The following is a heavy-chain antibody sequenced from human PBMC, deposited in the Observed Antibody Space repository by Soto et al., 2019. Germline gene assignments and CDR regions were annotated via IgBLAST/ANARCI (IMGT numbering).Heavy chain of an antibody. V-gene: IGHV1-69*01. CDR1: GYTFSSYA. Sequence: QVQLVQSGAEVKKTGASVKVSCKASGYTFSSYAISWVRQAPGQGLEWMGGIIPIFGTANYAQKFQGRVKITADEATRKAYMELSSLRYEDSAVYSCERDAWTVTTIQRFPYYHDKDVWGQGTTVTVSS. D-gene: IGHD4-17*01. CDR2: IIPIFGTA. CDR3: ERDAWTVTTIQRFPYYHDKDV. J-gene: IGHJ6*02.